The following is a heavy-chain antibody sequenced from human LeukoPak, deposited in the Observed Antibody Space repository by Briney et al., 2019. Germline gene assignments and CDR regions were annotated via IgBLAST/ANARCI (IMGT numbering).Heavy chain of an antibody. CDR2: INHSGST. V-gene: IGHV4-34*01. CDR3: AREDYYYMDV. Sequence: SETLSLTCAVYGGSFSGYYWSWIRQPPGKGLEWIGEINHSGSTNYNPSLKSRVTISVDKSKNQFSLKLSSVTAADTAVYYCAREDYYYMDVWGKGTTVTVSS. CDR1: GGSFSGYY. J-gene: IGHJ6*03.